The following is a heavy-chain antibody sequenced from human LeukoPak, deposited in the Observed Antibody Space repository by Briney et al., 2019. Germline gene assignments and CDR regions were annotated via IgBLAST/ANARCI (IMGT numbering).Heavy chain of an antibody. D-gene: IGHD6-13*01. CDR2: ISAYNGNT. CDR1: GYTFTSYG. J-gene: IGHJ4*02. CDR3: ARDEGYSSSWYFDY. Sequence: ASVKVSCKASGYTFTSYGISWVRQAPGQGLEWMGWISAYNGNTNYAQKLQGRVTMTTDASTSTAYMELRSLRSDDTAVYYCARDEGYSSSWYFDYWGQGTLVTVSS. V-gene: IGHV1-18*01.